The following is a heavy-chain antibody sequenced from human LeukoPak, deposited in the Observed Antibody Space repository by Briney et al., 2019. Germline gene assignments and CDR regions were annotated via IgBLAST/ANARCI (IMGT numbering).Heavy chain of an antibody. D-gene: IGHD1-26*01. CDR3: AKGGNYDGSYLAAWFFDF. V-gene: IGHV4-61*01. CDR2: ISYSGST. CDR1: GGSVSSGNYY. J-gene: IGHJ2*01. Sequence: SETLSLTCTVSGGSVSSGNYYWSWIRQPPGKGLEWIGYISYSGSTNYNPSLKSRVTISVDTSKNRFSLRLSSVTAADTAVYYCAKGGNYDGSYLAAWFFDFWGRGTLVTVSS.